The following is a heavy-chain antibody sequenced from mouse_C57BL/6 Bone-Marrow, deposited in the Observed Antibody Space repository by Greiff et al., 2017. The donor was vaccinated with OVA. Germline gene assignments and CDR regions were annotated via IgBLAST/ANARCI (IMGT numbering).Heavy chain of an antibody. J-gene: IGHJ2*01. CDR2: INPSSGYT. D-gene: IGHD1-1*01. CDR3: ARKGKITAYYFDY. Sequence: VQVVESGAELAKPGASVKLSCKASGYTFTSYWMHWVKQRPGQGLEWIGYINPSSGYTKYNQKFKDKATLTADKSSSTAYMQLSSLTYEDSAVYYCARKGKITAYYFDYWGQGTTLTVSS. CDR1: GYTFTSYW. V-gene: IGHV1-7*01.